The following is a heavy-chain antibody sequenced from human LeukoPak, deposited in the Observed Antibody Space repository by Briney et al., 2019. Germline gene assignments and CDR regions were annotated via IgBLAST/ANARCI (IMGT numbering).Heavy chain of an antibody. CDR2: IKQGGSEK. Sequence: GGSLRLSCVVSRFTFSNYWMSWVRQAPGKGLEWVANIKQGGSEKYYVDSVKGRFTISRDNAKNSLYLQMNSLRAEDTAVYYCARFDGYSSSWSFDCWGQGTLVTVSS. CDR1: RFTFSNYW. D-gene: IGHD6-13*01. J-gene: IGHJ4*02. V-gene: IGHV3-7*01. CDR3: ARFDGYSSSWSFDC.